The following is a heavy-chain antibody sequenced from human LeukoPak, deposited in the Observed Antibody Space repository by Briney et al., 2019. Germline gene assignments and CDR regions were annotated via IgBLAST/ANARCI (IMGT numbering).Heavy chain of an antibody. D-gene: IGHD6-13*01. CDR2: IRQDGGEK. CDR1: GFTFTDYW. Sequence: GGALRLSCAASGFTFTDYWMNWVRQAPGKGLEWVASIRQDGGEKSYVDSVKGRVTISRDKTKSSLYLQINRLRDEDTAVYYCARDGTAAGLYFDLWGQGTLVTVSS. V-gene: IGHV3-7*01. CDR3: ARDGTAAGLYFDL. J-gene: IGHJ4*01.